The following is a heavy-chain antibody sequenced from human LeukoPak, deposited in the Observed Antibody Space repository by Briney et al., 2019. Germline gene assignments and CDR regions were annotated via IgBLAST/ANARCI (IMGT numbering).Heavy chain of an antibody. CDR3: ARGGLLWFGELAALGAFDI. D-gene: IGHD3-10*01. J-gene: IGHJ3*02. CDR2: IYHSGST. Sequence: SETLSLTCTVSGGSISSSSYYWGWIRQPPGKGLEWIGSIYHSGSTYYNPSLKSRVTMSVDTSKNQFSLKLSSVTAADTAVYYCARGGLLWFGELAALGAFDIWGQGTMVTVSS. CDR1: GGSISSSSYY. V-gene: IGHV4-39*07.